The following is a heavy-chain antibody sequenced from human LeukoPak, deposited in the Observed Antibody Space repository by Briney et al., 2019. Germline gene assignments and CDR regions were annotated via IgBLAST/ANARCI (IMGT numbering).Heavy chain of an antibody. CDR3: ARKQQLVPREIWYFDL. CDR1: GGSFSGYY. V-gene: IGHV4-34*01. J-gene: IGHJ2*01. D-gene: IGHD6-13*01. CDR2: INHSGST. Sequence: PSETLSLTCAAYGGSFSGYYWSWIPHPPGKGLECSGEINHSGSTNYNPSLKSRVIISVDTSKNQFSLKLSSMTAADTAVYYCARKQQLVPREIWYFDLWGRGTLVTVSS.